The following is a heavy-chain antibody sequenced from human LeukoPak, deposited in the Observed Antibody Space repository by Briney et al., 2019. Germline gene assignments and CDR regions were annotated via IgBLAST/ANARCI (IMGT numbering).Heavy chain of an antibody. CDR2: INTDGTVT. J-gene: IGHJ4*02. D-gene: IGHD6-19*01. CDR1: GFTFSKYW. V-gene: IGHV3-74*01. CDR3: ATKQWLAPPPDS. Sequence: PGGSLRLSCAASGFTFSKYWMLWVRQAPGKGMEIVSRINTDGTVTTYADSVKGRFTVSRDNADNTMFLQMNSVRDEDPAVYYCATKQWLAPPPDSWGQGTPVTVSS.